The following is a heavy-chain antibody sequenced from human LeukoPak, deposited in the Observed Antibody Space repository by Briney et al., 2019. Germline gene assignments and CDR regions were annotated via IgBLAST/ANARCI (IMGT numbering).Heavy chain of an antibody. J-gene: IGHJ4*02. V-gene: IGHV3-74*01. D-gene: IGHD5-12*01. CDR2: INSDGSSR. CDR1: GFTFSRYW. CDR3: ARVEGGGYAVDY. Sequence: GGSLRLSCATSGFTFSRYWMHWVRQAPGKGLVWVSRINSDGSSRSYADSVKGRFTISRDNSKNTVYLQMNSLRVEDKAVYYCARVEGGGYAVDYWGQGTLVTVSS.